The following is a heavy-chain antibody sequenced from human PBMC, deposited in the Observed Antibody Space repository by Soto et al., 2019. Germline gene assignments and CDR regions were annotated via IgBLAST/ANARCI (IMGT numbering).Heavy chain of an antibody. CDR3: ANPRYYDDSSDYDPGDY. CDR1: GFTFSNYW. D-gene: IGHD3-22*01. CDR2: IKKDGSET. V-gene: IGHV3-7*01. J-gene: IGHJ4*02. Sequence: GGSLRLSCAASGFTFSNYWMTWVRQAPGKGLEWMASIKKDGSETYYVDSLKGRFTISRDNAENTLYLQMSSLRAEDTAVYYCANPRYYDDSSDYDPGDYWGRGTLVTVS.